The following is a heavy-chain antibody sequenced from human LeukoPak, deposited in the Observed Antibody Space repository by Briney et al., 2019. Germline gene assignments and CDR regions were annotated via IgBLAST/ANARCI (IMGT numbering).Heavy chain of an antibody. CDR2: ISYDGSNK. V-gene: IGHV3-30*03. J-gene: IGHJ3*02. D-gene: IGHD2/OR15-2a*01. Sequence: GGSLRLSCAASGFTFSSYGMHWVRQAPGKGLEWVAVISYDGSNKYYADSVKGRFTISRDNSKNTLYLQMNSLRSDDTAVYYCARVWRRFVIVPDALDDAFDIWGQGTLVTVSS. CDR1: GFTFSSYG. CDR3: ARVWRRFVIVPDALDDAFDI.